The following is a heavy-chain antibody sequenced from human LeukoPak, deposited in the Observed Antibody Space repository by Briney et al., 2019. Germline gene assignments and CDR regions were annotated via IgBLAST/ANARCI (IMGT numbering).Heavy chain of an antibody. CDR3: ARYYGSGSVGGFDY. CDR1: GFTFSTYS. V-gene: IGHV3-48*01. Sequence: PGGSLRLSCAASGFTFSTYSMNWVRQAPGKGLEWVSYISSSSTTIYYADSVKGRFTIPRDNSKNTLSLQMNSLRAEDTAVYYCARYYGSGSVGGFDYWGQGTLVTVSS. CDR2: ISSSSTTI. D-gene: IGHD3-10*01. J-gene: IGHJ4*02.